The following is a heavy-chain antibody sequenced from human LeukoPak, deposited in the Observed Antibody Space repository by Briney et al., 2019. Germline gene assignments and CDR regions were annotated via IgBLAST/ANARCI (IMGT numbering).Heavy chain of an antibody. CDR2: IIPIFGTA. CDR1: GCTFSSYA. V-gene: IGHV1-69*13. D-gene: IGHD5-12*01. CDR3: ARAGWLRPFDY. Sequence: ASVKVSCKASGCTFSSYAISWVRQAPGQGLEWMGGIIPIFGTANYAQKFQGRVTITADESTSTAYMELSRLRSDDTAVYYCARAGWLRPFDYWGQGTLVTVSS. J-gene: IGHJ4*02.